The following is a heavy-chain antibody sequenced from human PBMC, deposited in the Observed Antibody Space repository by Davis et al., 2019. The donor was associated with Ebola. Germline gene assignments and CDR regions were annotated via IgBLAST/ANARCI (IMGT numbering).Heavy chain of an antibody. CDR2: IYYSGST. V-gene: IGHV4-59*01. D-gene: IGHD4-17*01. Sequence: SETLSLTCTVSGGSLISCYWSWIRQPPGKGLEWIGSIYYSGSTYYNPSLKSRVTTSVDTSKNQFSLSLSSVTAADTAVYYCARMPTVTADHWYFDLWGHGTLVAVSS. CDR3: ARMPTVTADHWYFDL. CDR1: GGSLISCY. J-gene: IGHJ2*01.